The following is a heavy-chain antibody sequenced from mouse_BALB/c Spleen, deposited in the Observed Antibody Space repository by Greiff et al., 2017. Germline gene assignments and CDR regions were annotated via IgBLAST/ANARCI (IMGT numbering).Heavy chain of an antibody. J-gene: IGHJ1*01. Sequence: EVMLVESGGGLVQPGGSRKLSCAASGFTFSSFGMHWVRQAPEKGLEWVAYISSGSSTIYYADTVKGRFTISRDNPKNTLFLQMTSLRSEDTAMYYCARSDYYGSSWYFDVWGAGTTVTVSS. D-gene: IGHD1-1*01. CDR3: ARSDYYGSSWYFDV. CDR2: ISSGSSTI. V-gene: IGHV5-17*02. CDR1: GFTFSSFG.